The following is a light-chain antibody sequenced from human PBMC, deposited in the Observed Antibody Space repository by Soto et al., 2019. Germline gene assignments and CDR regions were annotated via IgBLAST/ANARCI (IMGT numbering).Light chain of an antibody. V-gene: IGLV1-44*01. CDR3: AAWDDSLNGPGVV. Sequence: QSVLTQPPSASGTPGQRVTTSCSGSSSNIGSNTVNWYQQLPGTAPKLLIYSNNQRPSGVPDRFSGSKSGTSASLAISGLQSEDEADYYCAAWDDSLNGPGVVFGGGTKLTVL. J-gene: IGLJ2*01. CDR1: SSNIGSNT. CDR2: SNN.